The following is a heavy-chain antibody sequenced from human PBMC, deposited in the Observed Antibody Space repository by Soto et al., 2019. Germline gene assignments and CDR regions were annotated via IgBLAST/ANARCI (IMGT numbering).Heavy chain of an antibody. J-gene: IGHJ3*02. D-gene: IGHD3-22*01. CDR1: GFSLSSYE. CDR3: ASGVVITTSAFDI. CDR2: ISSSGSTI. Sequence: GSLRVSGAASGFSLSSYEMNWVRQAPGKGLEWVSYISSSGSTIYYADSVKGRFTISRDNAKNSLYLQMNSLRAEDTAVYYWASGVVITTSAFDIWVQGTMVTVSS. V-gene: IGHV3-48*03.